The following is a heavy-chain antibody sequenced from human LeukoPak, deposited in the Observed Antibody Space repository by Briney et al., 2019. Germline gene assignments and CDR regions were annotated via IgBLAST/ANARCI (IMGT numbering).Heavy chain of an antibody. J-gene: IGHJ4*02. Sequence: GASVKVSCKASGGTFSSYAISWVRQAPGQGLEWMGRIIPIRGIANYAQKFQGRVTITADKSTSTAYMELSSLRSADTAVYSCARSGISGSYLFDYWGQGTLVTVSS. V-gene: IGHV1-69*04. CDR2: IIPIRGIA. CDR3: ARSGISGSYLFDY. D-gene: IGHD1-26*01. CDR1: GGTFSSYA.